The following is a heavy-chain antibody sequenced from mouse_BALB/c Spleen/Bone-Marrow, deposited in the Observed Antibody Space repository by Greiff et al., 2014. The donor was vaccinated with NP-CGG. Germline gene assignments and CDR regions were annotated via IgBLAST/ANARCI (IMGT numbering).Heavy chain of an antibody. CDR2: IDPASDYT. V-gene: IGHV14-3*02. J-gene: IGHJ2*01. Sequence: VQLQQSGAELVKPGASVKLSCTASGFNIKDTYLHWVKQRPEQGLEWIGRIDPASDYTQFDSKFQGKATITADTSSNTAYLQLSSLTSEDTAVYYCATLTGTFDYWDQGTTLTVSS. D-gene: IGHD4-1*01. CDR1: GFNIKDTY. CDR3: ATLTGTFDY.